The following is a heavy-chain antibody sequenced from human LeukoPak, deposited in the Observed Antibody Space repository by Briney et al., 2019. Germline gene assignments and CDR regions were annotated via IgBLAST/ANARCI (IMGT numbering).Heavy chain of an antibody. CDR2: IYTSGST. D-gene: IGHD6-19*01. CDR3: ARDSAAWESSGWHN. Sequence: PSETLSLTCTVSGGSISSYYWSWIRQPAGKGLEWIGRIYTSGSTNYNPSLKSRVTMSVDTSKNQLSLKLSSVTAADTAVYYCARDSAAWESSGWHNWGQGTLVTVSS. J-gene: IGHJ4*02. CDR1: GGSISSYY. V-gene: IGHV4-4*07.